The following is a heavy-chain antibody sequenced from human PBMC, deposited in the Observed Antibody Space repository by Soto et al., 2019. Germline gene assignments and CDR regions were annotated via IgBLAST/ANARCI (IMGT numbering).Heavy chain of an antibody. V-gene: IGHV3-11*01. J-gene: IGHJ6*02. CDR2: ISSTTGTI. CDR3: ARVGQDYYYGMDV. Sequence: QLQLVESGGGLVKPGGSLTLSCAASGFTFSDYYMTWIRQAPGKGLEWVSYISSTTGTIYYADSVKGRFTISRDNARDLLYLQMNTLRADGTAVYYCARVGQDYYYGMDVWGQGTTVTVSS. D-gene: IGHD1-26*01. CDR1: GFTFSDYY.